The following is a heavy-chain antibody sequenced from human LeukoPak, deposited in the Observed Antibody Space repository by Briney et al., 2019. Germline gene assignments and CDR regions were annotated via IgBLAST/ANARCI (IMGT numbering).Heavy chain of an antibody. CDR2: IIPIFGTA. CDR1: GGTFSSYA. Sequence: SVKVSCKASGGTFSSYAISWVRQAPGQGLEWMGGIIPIFGTANYAQKFQGRVTITADESTSTAYMELSSLRFEDTAVYYCARAIYDSSGYYYNPLDAFDIWGQGTMVTVSS. V-gene: IGHV1-69*13. CDR3: ARAIYDSSGYYYNPLDAFDI. D-gene: IGHD3-22*01. J-gene: IGHJ3*02.